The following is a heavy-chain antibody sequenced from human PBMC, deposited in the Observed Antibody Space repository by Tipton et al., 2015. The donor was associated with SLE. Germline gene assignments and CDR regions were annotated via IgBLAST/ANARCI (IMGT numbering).Heavy chain of an antibody. CDR2: MYYSGGT. CDR3: GRAIGVHYFHV. Sequence: TLSLTCNVSGGSIRSYYWSWIRQATGKGLEWIGYMYYSGGTNYNPSLESRVSISLDTSKNQFSLKLSSVSAADTAVYYCGRAIGVHYFHVWGQGTLVTVSS. V-gene: IGHV4-59*01. J-gene: IGHJ4*02. D-gene: IGHD2-21*01. CDR1: GGSIRSYY.